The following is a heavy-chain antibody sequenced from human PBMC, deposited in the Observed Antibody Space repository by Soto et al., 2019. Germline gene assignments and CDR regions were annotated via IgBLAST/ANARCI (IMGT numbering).Heavy chain of an antibody. D-gene: IGHD3-3*01. J-gene: IGHJ6*02. Sequence: EVQLLESGGGLVQPGGSLRLSCAASGFTFSSYAMSWVRQAPGKGLEWVSAISGSGGSTYYADSVKGRFTISRDNSKNTLYLQMNSLRAEDTAVYYCAKDHRTGESPWLYDFWSGSDSTLYYYYGMGVWGQGTTVTVSS. CDR3: AKDHRTGESPWLYDFWSGSDSTLYYYYGMGV. CDR1: GFTFSSYA. V-gene: IGHV3-23*01. CDR2: ISGSGGST.